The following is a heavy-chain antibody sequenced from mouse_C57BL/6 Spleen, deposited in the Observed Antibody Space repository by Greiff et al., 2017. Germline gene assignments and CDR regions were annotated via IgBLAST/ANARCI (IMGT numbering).Heavy chain of an antibody. CDR3: AREGEDYGSSPFAY. V-gene: IGHV1-39*01. D-gene: IGHD1-1*01. J-gene: IGHJ3*01. CDR2: INPNYGTT. CDR1: GYSFTDYN. Sequence: EVQLVESGPELVKPGASVKISCKASGYSFTDYNMNWVKQSNGQSLEWIGVINPNYGTTSYNQKFKGKATLTVDESSSTAYMQLNSLTSEDYEVDDYAREGEDYGSSPFAYWGQGTLVTVSA.